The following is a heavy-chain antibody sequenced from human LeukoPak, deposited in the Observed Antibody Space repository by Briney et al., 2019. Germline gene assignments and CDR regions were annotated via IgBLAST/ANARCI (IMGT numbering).Heavy chain of an antibody. J-gene: IGHJ3*02. CDR1: GFTFSSYW. V-gene: IGHV3-7*01. CDR3: ARGSRPNYFDTMNI. CDR2: IKQDGSEK. D-gene: IGHD3-22*01. Sequence: GGSLRLSCAASGFTFSSYWMSWVRQAPGKGLEWVANIKQDGSEKYNVDSVKGRFTISRDKAKNSLYLQMNSLTTEDTAVYYCARGSRPNYFDTMNIWGQGTMVTVSS.